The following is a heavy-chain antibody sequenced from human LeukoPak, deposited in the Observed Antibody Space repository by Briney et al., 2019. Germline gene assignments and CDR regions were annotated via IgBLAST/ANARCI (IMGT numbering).Heavy chain of an antibody. D-gene: IGHD5-24*01. CDR3: ARDKRDGYNLGGFDY. CDR2: ISGNGGTT. V-gene: IGHV3-23*01. CDR1: GFTFSIYA. J-gene: IGHJ4*02. Sequence: GGSLRLSCAASGFTFSIYAMSWVRQAPGKGLEWVSTISGNGGTTYYADSVKGRFTISRDNSKNTLYLQMNSLRAEDTAVYYCARDKRDGYNLGGFDYWGQGTLVTVSS.